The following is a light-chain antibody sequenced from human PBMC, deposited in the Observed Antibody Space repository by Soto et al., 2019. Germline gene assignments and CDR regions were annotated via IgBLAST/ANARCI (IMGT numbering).Light chain of an antibody. CDR1: SSDVGGYNY. Sequence: QSVLTQPASLSGSPGQSITISCTGTSSDVGGYNYVSWYQQHPGKAPKLMIYDVNNRPSGVSNRFSGSKSGNTASLTISGLQAEDEADYYCSSYTSSSTRVFGGGTKVTVL. CDR3: SSYTSSSTRV. J-gene: IGLJ3*02. CDR2: DVN. V-gene: IGLV2-14*01.